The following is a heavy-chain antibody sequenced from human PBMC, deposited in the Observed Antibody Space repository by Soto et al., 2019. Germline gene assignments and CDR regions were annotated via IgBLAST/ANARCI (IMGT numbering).Heavy chain of an antibody. V-gene: IGHV4-34*01. CDR1: GGSFSGYY. D-gene: IGHD6-13*01. Sequence: QVQLQQWGAGLLKPSETLSLTCAVYGGSFSGYYWSWIRQPPGKGLEWIGEINHSGSTNYNPSLKSRVTISVDTSKNQFSLMLSSVTAADTAVYYCARAPYSSSWYGGGFDYWGQGTLVTVSA. CDR3: ARAPYSSSWYGGGFDY. J-gene: IGHJ4*02. CDR2: INHSGST.